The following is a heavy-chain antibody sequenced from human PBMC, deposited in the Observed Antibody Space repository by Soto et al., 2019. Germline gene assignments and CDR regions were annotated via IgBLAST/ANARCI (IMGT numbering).Heavy chain of an antibody. Sequence: TGGSLRLSCAASGFTFSSYAMSWVRQAPGKGLEWVSAISGSGGSTYYADSVKGRFTISRDNSKNTLYLQMNSLRAEDTAVYYCAKGILRYFDSIDYWGQGTLVTVSS. CDR3: AKGILRYFDSIDY. V-gene: IGHV3-23*01. D-gene: IGHD3-9*01. CDR2: ISGSGGST. J-gene: IGHJ4*02. CDR1: GFTFSSYA.